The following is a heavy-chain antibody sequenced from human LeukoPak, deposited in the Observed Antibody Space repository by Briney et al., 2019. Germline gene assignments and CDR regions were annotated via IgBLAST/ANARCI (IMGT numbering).Heavy chain of an antibody. CDR3: AADRYYYDSSGYYDAFDI. J-gene: IGHJ3*02. D-gene: IGHD3-22*01. CDR1: GFTFTSSA. CDR2: IVVGSGNT. Sequence: SVKVSCKASGFTFTSSAMQWVRQARGQRLEWIGWIVVGSGNTNYAQKFQERVTITRDMSTSTAYMELSSLRSEDTAVYYCAADRYYYDSSGYYDAFDIWGQGTMVTVSS. V-gene: IGHV1-58*02.